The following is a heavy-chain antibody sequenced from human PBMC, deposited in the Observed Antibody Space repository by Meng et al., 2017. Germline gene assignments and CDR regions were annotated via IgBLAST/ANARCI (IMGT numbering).Heavy chain of an antibody. CDR1: GYTFNSYA. Sequence: QVQLVQSGAEVKKPGASVKVSCKASGYTFNSYAINWVRQATGQGLEWMGWMNPNSGNTGYAQKFQGRVTVTRNTSISTAYIELSSLRSEDTAVYYCARGSSSWITNWFDPWGQETLVTVSS. D-gene: IGHD6-13*01. CDR3: ARGSSSWITNWFDP. V-gene: IGHV1-8*01. CDR2: MNPNSGNT. J-gene: IGHJ5*02.